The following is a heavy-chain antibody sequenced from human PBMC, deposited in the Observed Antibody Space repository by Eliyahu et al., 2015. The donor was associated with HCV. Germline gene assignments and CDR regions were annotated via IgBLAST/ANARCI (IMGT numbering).Heavy chain of an antibody. CDR2: INQSGST. J-gene: IGHJ6*02. V-gene: IGHV4-34*01. Sequence: QVQLRQWGAGLLKPSETLSLXCGVSGXSLXGXSWXWIRQSPGKGLEWIGEINQSGSTIYNPSLNSRVTISVDTSKTHFYLKLDSVTAADTAVYYCARAWYGDYDYYYGMDVWGQGTTVTVSS. CDR1: GXSLXGXS. CDR3: ARAWYGDYDYYYGMDV. D-gene: IGHD4-17*01.